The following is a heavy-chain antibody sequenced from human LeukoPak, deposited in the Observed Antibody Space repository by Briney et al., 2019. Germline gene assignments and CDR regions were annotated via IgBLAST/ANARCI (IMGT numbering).Heavy chain of an antibody. D-gene: IGHD3-3*01. CDR3: ARVFGVGGGYYYYYYMDV. CDR1: GGSISSYY. Sequence: SETLSLTCTVSGGSISSYYWSWIRQPAGKGLEWIGRIYTSGSTNYNPSLKSRVTMSVDTSKNQFSPKLSSVTAADTAVYYCARVFGVGGGYYYYYYMDVWGKGTTVTVSS. CDR2: IYTSGST. V-gene: IGHV4-4*07. J-gene: IGHJ6*03.